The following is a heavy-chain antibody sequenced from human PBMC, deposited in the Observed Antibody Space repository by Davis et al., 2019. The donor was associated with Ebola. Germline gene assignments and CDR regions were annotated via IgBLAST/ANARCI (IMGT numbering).Heavy chain of an antibody. D-gene: IGHD3-22*01. CDR2: IGSSSSYI. Sequence: PGGSLRLSCAASGFTFSSYSMNWVRQAPGKGLEWVSSIGSSSSYIYYADSVKGRFTISSDNAKKSLYLHLNSLRAEDTAGYYCARDKFYYDSSGYGYYYGMDVWGQGTTVTVSS. J-gene: IGHJ6*02. CDR3: ARDKFYYDSSGYGYYYGMDV. V-gene: IGHV3-21*01. CDR1: GFTFSSYS.